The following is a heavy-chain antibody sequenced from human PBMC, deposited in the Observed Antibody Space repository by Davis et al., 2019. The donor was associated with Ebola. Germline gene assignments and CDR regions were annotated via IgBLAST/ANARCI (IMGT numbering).Heavy chain of an antibody. V-gene: IGHV1-18*04. CDR3: ARDDRYSSSGNWFDP. CDR1: GYTFTSSY. Sequence: ASVKVSCKASGYTFTSSYMHWVRQAPGQGLEWMGWISAYNGNTNYAQKLQGRVTMTTDTSTSTAYMELRSLRSDDTAVYYCARDDRYSSSGNWFDPWGQGTLVTVSS. CDR2: ISAYNGNT. J-gene: IGHJ5*02. D-gene: IGHD6-6*01.